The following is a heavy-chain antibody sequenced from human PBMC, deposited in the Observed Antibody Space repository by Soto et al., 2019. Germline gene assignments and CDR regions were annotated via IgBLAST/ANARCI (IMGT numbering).Heavy chain of an antibody. V-gene: IGHV3-13*01. CDR3: ARGYCTNGVCWGGYYGMDV. Sequence: EVQLVESGGGLVQPGGSLRLSCAASGFTFSRYDMHWVRQATGKGLEWVSAIGTAGDTYYPGSVKGRFTISRENAKNSLYLQMNSLRAGDTAVYYCARGYCTNGVCWGGYYGMDVWGQGTTVTVSS. J-gene: IGHJ6*02. D-gene: IGHD2-8*01. CDR1: GFTFSRYD. CDR2: IGTAGDT.